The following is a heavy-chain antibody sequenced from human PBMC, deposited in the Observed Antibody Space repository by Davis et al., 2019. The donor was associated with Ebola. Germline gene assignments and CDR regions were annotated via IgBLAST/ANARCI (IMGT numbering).Heavy chain of an antibody. CDR3: ARDRVNWFDP. CDR1: GGTFSSYA. Sequence: AASVKVSCKASGGTFSSYAISWVRQAPGQGLEWMGGIIPIFGTANYAQKFQGRVTITADESTSTAYMELSSLRSEDTAVYYCARDRVNWFDPWGQGTLVTVSS. CDR2: IIPIFGTA. V-gene: IGHV1-69*13. J-gene: IGHJ5*02.